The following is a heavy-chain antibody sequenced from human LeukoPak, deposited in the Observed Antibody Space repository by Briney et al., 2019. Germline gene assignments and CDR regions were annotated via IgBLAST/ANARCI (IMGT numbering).Heavy chain of an antibody. V-gene: IGHV3-7*02. CDR2: IKQDGSEK. D-gene: IGHD2-2*01. CDR3: TRVVGYCSSTSCYAYFDY. CDR1: GFTFSSYT. J-gene: IGHJ4*02. Sequence: GGSLRLSCAASGFTFSSYTMTWVRQAPGKGLEWVANIKQDGSEKYYVDSVKGRFTISRDNAKNSLYLQMNSLRAEDTAVYYCTRVVGYCSSTSCYAYFDYWGQGTLVTVSS.